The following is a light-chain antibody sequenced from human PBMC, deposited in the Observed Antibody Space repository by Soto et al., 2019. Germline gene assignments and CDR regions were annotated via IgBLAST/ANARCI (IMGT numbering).Light chain of an antibody. CDR2: EVS. CDR3: SSYAGSNNFGV. CDR1: SSDVGGYNY. J-gene: IGLJ1*01. Sequence: QAALTQPASACGSPGQAGTISCTATSSDVGGYNYVSWYQQHPGKAPKLMIYEVSKRPSGVPDRFSGSKSGKTASLTVSGLQAEDEADYYCSSYAGSNNFGVFGTGTKVTVL. V-gene: IGLV2-8*01.